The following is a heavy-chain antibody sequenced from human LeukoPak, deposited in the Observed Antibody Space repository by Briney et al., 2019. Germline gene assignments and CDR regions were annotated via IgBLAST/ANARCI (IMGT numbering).Heavy chain of an antibody. D-gene: IGHD2-2*01. CDR1: GYTFTGYY. V-gene: IGHV1-2*02. CDR2: INTNSGGT. CDR3: ARDLGYCSSTSCYPWFDP. J-gene: IGHJ5*02. Sequence: ASVKVSCKASGYTFTGYYMHWVRQAPGQGLEWMGWINTNSGGTNYAQKFQGRVTMTRDTSISTAYMELNRLRSDDTAVYYCARDLGYCSSTSCYPWFDPWGQGTLVTVCS.